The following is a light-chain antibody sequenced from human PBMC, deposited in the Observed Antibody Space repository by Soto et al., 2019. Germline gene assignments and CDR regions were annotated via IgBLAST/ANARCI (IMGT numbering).Light chain of an antibody. CDR2: AAS. Sequence: DIPMTQSPSSLSASVGDRVTITCRASQIVSSYLNWYQQKPGKAPKLLIYAASGLQSGVSSRFTGSGSGTDFTLTISSLQPEDFATYYCQQSHDSPWTFGQGTKVEIK. CDR3: QQSHDSPWT. V-gene: IGKV1-39*01. J-gene: IGKJ1*01. CDR1: QIVSSY.